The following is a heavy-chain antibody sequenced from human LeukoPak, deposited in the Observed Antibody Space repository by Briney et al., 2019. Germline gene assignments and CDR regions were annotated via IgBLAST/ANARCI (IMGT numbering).Heavy chain of an antibody. V-gene: IGHV3-30*18. Sequence: PGGSLRLSCAASAFTFSSYGTHWVRQAPGKGLEWVAVISYDVSVTDSYYADSERGRFTISRDNYKNTLYLQMNSLRAEDTALYCCAKVCVPSAIYYRAMDGWGQGTTVAVCS. D-gene: IGHD2-2*01. CDR1: AFTFSSYG. J-gene: IGHJ6*02. CDR3: AKVCVPSAIYYRAMDG. CDR2: ISYDVSVTDS.